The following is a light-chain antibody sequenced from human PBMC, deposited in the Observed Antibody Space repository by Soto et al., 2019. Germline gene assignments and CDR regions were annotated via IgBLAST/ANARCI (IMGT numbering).Light chain of an antibody. J-gene: IGLJ2*01. CDR2: RNN. CDR1: SSNIGSNY. Sequence: QSVLTQPPSASGTPGQRVTISCSGSSSNIGSNYVYWYQQLPGTAPKLLIYRNNQRPSGVPDRFSGSKSGTSASLAISGFRSEDEADYYCAAWDDSLSGVVFGGWTKLT. V-gene: IGLV1-47*01. CDR3: AAWDDSLSGVV.